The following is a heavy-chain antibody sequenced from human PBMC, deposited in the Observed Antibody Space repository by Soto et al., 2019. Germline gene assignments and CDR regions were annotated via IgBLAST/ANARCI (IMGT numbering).Heavy chain of an antibody. D-gene: IGHD3-3*01. V-gene: IGHV3-33*01. CDR3: ARGPLEWLLWGGMDV. Sequence: VGSLRLSCAASGFTFSSYGMHWVRQAPGKGLEWVAVIWYDGSNKYYADSVKGRFTISRDNSKNTLYLQMNSLRAEDTAVYYCARGPLEWLLWGGMDVWGQGTTVTVSS. J-gene: IGHJ6*02. CDR1: GFTFSSYG. CDR2: IWYDGSNK.